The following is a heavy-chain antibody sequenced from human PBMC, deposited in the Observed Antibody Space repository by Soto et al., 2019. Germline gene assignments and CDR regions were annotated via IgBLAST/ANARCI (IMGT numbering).Heavy chain of an antibody. CDR2: ISGDGATT. CDR1: GLVFSSYE. V-gene: IGHV3-48*03. J-gene: IGHJ5*02. D-gene: IGHD4-17*01. CDR3: ARSPYGIGEGLHWFDP. Sequence: EVQLVESGGDLVQPGESPRLSCAASGLVFSSYEMNWVRQSPGKGLEWIAYISGDGATTYYRDSVKGRFTISRDNAKNSLHLQMNRLTVDDSGVYYCARSPYGIGEGLHWFDPWGLGAQVTVS.